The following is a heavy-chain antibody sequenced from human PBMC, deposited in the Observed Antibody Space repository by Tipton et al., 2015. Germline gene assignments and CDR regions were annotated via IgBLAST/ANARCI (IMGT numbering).Heavy chain of an antibody. D-gene: IGHD3-3*01. CDR3: ARGRGNWSGYPVDY. J-gene: IGHJ4*02. CDR2: IYNTGSV. Sequence: TLTFTCTVSGDSISSGGYYWTWIRQHPVRGLEWIGYIYNTGSVYYNPSLQSRLSISIDTSKDQFSLTLNSVTAADTAVYYCARGRGNWSGYPVDYWGQGTLVTVSS. CDR1: GDSISSGGYY. V-gene: IGHV4-31*03.